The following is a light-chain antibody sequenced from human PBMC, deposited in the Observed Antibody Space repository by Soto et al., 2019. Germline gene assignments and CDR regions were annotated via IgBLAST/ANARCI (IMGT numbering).Light chain of an antibody. Sequence: DIQMTQSPSSLSASVGDRVAITCQASQSISNYLNWYQQKPGKAPKLLIYAASSLQSGVPSRFSGSGSGTDFTLTIDSLQPEDFATYYCQQSYNTPTFGQGTKVEIK. CDR2: AAS. CDR3: QQSYNTPT. CDR1: QSISNY. V-gene: IGKV1-39*01. J-gene: IGKJ1*01.